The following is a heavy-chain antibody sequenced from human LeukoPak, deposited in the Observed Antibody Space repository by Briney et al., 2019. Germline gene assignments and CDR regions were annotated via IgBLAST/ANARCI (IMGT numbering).Heavy chain of an antibody. V-gene: IGHV1-8*03. CDR1: GYTFTGYY. Sequence: ASVKVSCKASGYTFTGYYMHRVRQAPGQGLEWMGWMNPNSGNTAYAQKFQGRVTITRNTSISTAYMELSSLRSEDTAIYYCAREDYYDSGSSDYWGQGTLVTVSS. CDR2: MNPNSGNT. J-gene: IGHJ4*02. D-gene: IGHD3-22*01. CDR3: AREDYYDSGSSDY.